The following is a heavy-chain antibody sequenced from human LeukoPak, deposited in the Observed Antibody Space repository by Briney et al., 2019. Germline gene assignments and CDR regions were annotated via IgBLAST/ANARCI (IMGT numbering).Heavy chain of an antibody. V-gene: IGHV1-69*13. D-gene: IGHD3-10*01. CDR2: IIPIFGTA. J-gene: IGHJ4*02. Sequence: ASVKVSCKASGGTFSSYAISWVRQAPGQGLEWMGGIIPIFGTANYAQKFQGRVTITADESTSTAYMELSSLRSEDTAVYCCARGETYYYGSGSHPLDYWGQGTLVTVSS. CDR1: GGTFSSYA. CDR3: ARGETYYYGSGSHPLDY.